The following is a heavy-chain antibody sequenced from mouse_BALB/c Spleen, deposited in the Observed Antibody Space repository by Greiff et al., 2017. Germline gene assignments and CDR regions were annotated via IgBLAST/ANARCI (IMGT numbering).Heavy chain of an antibody. V-gene: IGHV5-17*02. D-gene: IGHD2-10*02. Sequence: EVHLVESGGGLVQPGGSRKLSCAASGFTFSSFGMHWVRQAPEKGLEWVAYISSGSSTIYYADTVKGRFTISRDNPKNTLFLQMTSLRSEDTAMYYCARAEYGNYKGFAYWGQGTLVTVSA. CDR2: ISSGSSTI. CDR1: GFTFSSFG. CDR3: ARAEYGNYKGFAY. J-gene: IGHJ3*01.